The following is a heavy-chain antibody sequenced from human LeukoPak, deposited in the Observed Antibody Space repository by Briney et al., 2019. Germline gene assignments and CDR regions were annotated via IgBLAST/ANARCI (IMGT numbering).Heavy chain of an antibody. D-gene: IGHD3-3*01. V-gene: IGHV3-30*18. CDR2: ISYDGSNK. CDR1: GFTFSSYG. CDR3: AKDQDGYDFWSGYYTGMGNFDY. J-gene: IGHJ4*02. Sequence: GGSLRLYCAASGFTFSSYGMHWVRQAPGKGLEWVAVISYDGSNKYYADSVKGRFTISRDNSKNTLYLQMNSLRAEDTAVYYCAKDQDGYDFWSGYYTGMGNFDYWGQGTLVTVSS.